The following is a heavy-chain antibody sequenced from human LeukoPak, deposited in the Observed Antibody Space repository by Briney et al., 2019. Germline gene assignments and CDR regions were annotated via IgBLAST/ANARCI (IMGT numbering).Heavy chain of an antibody. J-gene: IGHJ6*03. Sequence: GGSLRLSCAASGFTFSKYDMHWVRQAPGKGLEWVAVISYDGSNKYYADSVRGRFTISRDNSKNTLYLQMNSLRAEDTAVYYCARGFSSHDWLPLYYYYYMDVWGKGTTVTISS. V-gene: IGHV3-30*03. CDR2: ISYDGSNK. CDR1: GFTFSKYD. CDR3: ARGFSSHDWLPLYYYYYMDV. D-gene: IGHD3-9*01.